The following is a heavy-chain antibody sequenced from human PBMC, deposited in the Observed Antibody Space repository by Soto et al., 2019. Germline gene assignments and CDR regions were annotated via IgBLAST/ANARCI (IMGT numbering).Heavy chain of an antibody. CDR2: IYYSGST. J-gene: IGHJ6*02. V-gene: IGHV4-31*03. D-gene: IGHD6-6*01. CDR1: GGSISRGGYY. Sequence: TFETLSLPCTVSGGSISRGGYYWSWIRQQPGKGLEWIGYIYYSGSTYYNPSLKSRVTISVDTSKNQFSLKLSSVTAADTAVYYCARDHRQLENYYYYYGMDVWGQGTTVTVS. CDR3: ARDHRQLENYYYYYGMDV.